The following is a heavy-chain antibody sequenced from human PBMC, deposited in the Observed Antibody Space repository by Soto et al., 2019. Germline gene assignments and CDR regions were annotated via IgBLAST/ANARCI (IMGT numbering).Heavy chain of an antibody. CDR1: GGSISSYY. Sequence: QVQLQESGPGLVKPSETVSLNCTVSGGSISSYYWGWIRQPPGKGLEWIGYIFYSVGTKYNPSLQSRVTISVDTSKNHFSLKLTSVTAADTAVYFCARHYPTGNNWNYFDSWGRGALVTVSS. CDR3: ARHYPTGNNWNYFDS. D-gene: IGHD1-20*01. J-gene: IGHJ4*02. CDR2: IFYSVGT. V-gene: IGHV4-59*08.